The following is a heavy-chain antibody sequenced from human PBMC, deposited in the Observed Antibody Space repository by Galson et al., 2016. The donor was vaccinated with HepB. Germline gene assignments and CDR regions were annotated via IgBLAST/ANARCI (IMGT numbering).Heavy chain of an antibody. CDR2: THSDGNT. CDR3: ARDKDSSSSVIRFDI. Sequence: SLRLSCAASGFIVSRTDMAWVRQAPGKGLEWVSNTHSDGNTFYADSVKGRFTVSRDSSKNTLFLQMNSLRVEDTSIYYCARDKDSSSSVIRFDIWGQGTMVTVSS. CDR1: GFIVSRTD. J-gene: IGHJ3*02. D-gene: IGHD3-22*01. V-gene: IGHV3-66*01.